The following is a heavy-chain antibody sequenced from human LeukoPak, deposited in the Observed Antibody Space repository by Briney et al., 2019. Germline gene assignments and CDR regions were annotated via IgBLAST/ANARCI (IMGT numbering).Heavy chain of an antibody. D-gene: IGHD1-1*01. CDR2: IHSSGNYI. V-gene: IGHV3-21*05. J-gene: IGHJ4*02. CDR1: ASGDDFSSHS. Sequence: GGSLRLSCRASASGDDFSSHSMNWVRQAPGKGLEWISYIHSSGNYIFDAASVKGRFTVSRDNARNSLYLQMNSLRVEDTAMYYCAREWNSRATFDYWGQGTMVTVSS. CDR3: AREWNSRATFDY.